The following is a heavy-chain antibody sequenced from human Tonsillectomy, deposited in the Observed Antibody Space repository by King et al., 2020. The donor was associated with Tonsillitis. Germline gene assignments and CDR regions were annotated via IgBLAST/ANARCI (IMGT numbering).Heavy chain of an antibody. D-gene: IGHD3-3*01. V-gene: IGHV4-30-4*01. CDR2: IYYSGST. Sequence: VQLQESGPGLVKPSQTLSLTCTVSGGSISSGDYYWSWIRQPPGKGLEWIGYIYYSGSTYYNPSLKSRVTISVDTSKNQFSLKLSSVTAADTAVYYCARDPFAIFGVTASPGWFAPWGQGTLVSVSS. CDR3: ARDPFAIFGVTASPGWFAP. J-gene: IGHJ5*02. CDR1: GGSISSGDYY.